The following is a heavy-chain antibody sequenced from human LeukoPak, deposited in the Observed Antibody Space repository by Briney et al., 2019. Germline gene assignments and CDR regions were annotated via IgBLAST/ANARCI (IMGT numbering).Heavy chain of an antibody. J-gene: IGHJ4*02. D-gene: IGHD4-17*01. Sequence: SETLSLTCTVSGGSISSSRYYWGWIRQPPGKGLEWIGSIYYSGSTYYNPSLKSRVTISVDTSKNQFSLKLSSVTAADTAVYYCARDGYGDYSDYWGQGTLVTVSS. CDR3: ARDGYGDYSDY. CDR1: GGSISSSRYY. V-gene: IGHV4-39*07. CDR2: IYYSGST.